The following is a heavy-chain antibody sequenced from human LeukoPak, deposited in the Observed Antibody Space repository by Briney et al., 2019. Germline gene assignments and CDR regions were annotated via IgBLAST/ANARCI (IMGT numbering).Heavy chain of an antibody. V-gene: IGHV3-21*01. Sequence: GGSLRLSCAASGFTFSSYSMNWVRQAPGKGLEWVSSISSSSSYIYYADSVKGRFTISRDNAKNSLYLQMNSLRAEDTAVYYCAAREDYYDSSATPTHAFDIWGQGTMVTVSS. D-gene: IGHD3-22*01. CDR3: AAREDYYDSSATPTHAFDI. CDR2: ISSSSSYI. CDR1: GFTFSSYS. J-gene: IGHJ3*02.